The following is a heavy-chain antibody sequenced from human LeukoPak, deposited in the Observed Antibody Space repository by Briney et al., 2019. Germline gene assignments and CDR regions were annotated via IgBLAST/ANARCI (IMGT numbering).Heavy chain of an antibody. V-gene: IGHV3-64*01. D-gene: IGHD1-1*01. CDR3: ETAIQLRPF. Sequence: GGSLRLSCAASGFTFSSYAMHWVRQAPGKGLEYVSAISSNGGSTYYANSVKGRFTISRDNSKNTLYLQMNGLRPEDTAVYYCETAIQLRPFWGQGTLVTVSS. CDR2: ISSNGGST. CDR1: GFTFSSYA. J-gene: IGHJ4*02.